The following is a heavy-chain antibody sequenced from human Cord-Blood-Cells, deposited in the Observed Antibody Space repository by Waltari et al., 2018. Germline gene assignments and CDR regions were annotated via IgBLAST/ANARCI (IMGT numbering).Heavy chain of an antibody. CDR3: AHMSLSGYSSSSDAFDI. D-gene: IGHD6-6*01. J-gene: IGHJ3*02. V-gene: IGHV2-5*02. CDR2: IYWDDDK. Sequence: QITLKESGPTLVKPTQTLTLTCTFSGFSLSTSGVGVGWIRQPPGKALEWLALIYWDDDKRYSPSLKSRLTITKDTSKNQVVLTMTNIDPVDTATYYCAHMSLSGYSSSSDAFDIWGQGTMVTVSS. CDR1: GFSLSTSGVG.